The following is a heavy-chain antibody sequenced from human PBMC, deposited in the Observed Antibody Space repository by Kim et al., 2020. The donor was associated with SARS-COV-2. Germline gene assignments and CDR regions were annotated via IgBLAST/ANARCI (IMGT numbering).Heavy chain of an antibody. CDR1: GDSVSNNNAA. J-gene: IGHJ1*01. V-gene: IGHV6-1*01. CDR2: TYRLSKWYN. Sequence: SQTLSLTCAISGDSVSNNNAAWHWIRQSPSRGLEWLGRTYRLSKWYNEYAVSVKSRITINPDTSKNQVSLQLNSVTPEDTAVYYCARQYGSIFQYWGQGALVTVSS. D-gene: IGHD1-1*01. CDR3: ARQYGSIFQY.